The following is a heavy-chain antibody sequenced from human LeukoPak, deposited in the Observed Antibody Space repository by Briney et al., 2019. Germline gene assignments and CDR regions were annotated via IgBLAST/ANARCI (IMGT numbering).Heavy chain of an antibody. Sequence: ASVKVSCKASGYTFTHYRLHWVRQAHGQGLEWVGWVNPDSGATNYQQNFQVRVTMTRDTSISTVYMELSRLRSDDTAVYYCARENWYSDYWGQGTLVTVSS. D-gene: IGHD1-1*01. CDR3: ARENWYSDY. CDR1: GYTFTHYR. V-gene: IGHV1-2*02. J-gene: IGHJ4*02. CDR2: VNPDSGAT.